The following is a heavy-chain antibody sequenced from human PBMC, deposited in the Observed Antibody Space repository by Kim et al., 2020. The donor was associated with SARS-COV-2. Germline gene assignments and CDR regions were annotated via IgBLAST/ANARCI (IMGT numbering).Heavy chain of an antibody. D-gene: IGHD1-26*01. V-gene: IGHV4-39*07. CDR1: GGSISSSSYY. CDR2: IYYSGST. J-gene: IGHJ4*02. CDR3: ARVQVGATSFLPYYFDY. Sequence: SETLSLTCTVSGGSISSSSYYWGWIRQPPGKGLEWIGSIYYSGSTYYNPSLKSRVTISVDTSKNQFSLKLSSVTAADTAVYYCARVQVGATSFLPYYFDYWGQGTLVTVSS.